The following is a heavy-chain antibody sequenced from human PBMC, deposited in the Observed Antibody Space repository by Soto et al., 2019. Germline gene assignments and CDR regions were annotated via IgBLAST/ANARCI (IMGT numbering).Heavy chain of an antibody. V-gene: IGHV3-21*01. Sequence: SLRLSCAASGFTFSSYAMSWVRQAPGKGLEWVSSIGRRSDIYYADSVKGRFTISRDNAKNSVSLQMNSLRDEDTAVYYCAREETAWPLAYGLDVWGQGTTVTVSS. D-gene: IGHD2-21*02. CDR2: IGRRSDI. CDR3: AREETAWPLAYGLDV. J-gene: IGHJ6*02. CDR1: GFTFSSYA.